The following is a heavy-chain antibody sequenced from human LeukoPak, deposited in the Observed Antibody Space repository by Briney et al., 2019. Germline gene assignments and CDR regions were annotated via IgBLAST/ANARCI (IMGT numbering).Heavy chain of an antibody. J-gene: IGHJ4*02. Sequence: KSSGTLSLTCTVSGVSMSSYYWSWIRQPPGKGLEWIGYIYYSGSTNYNPSLKSRVTISVDTSKNQFSLKLSSVTAADAAVYYCARHCSGGNCYSGVIDYWGQGTLVTVSS. CDR1: GVSMSSYY. CDR3: ARHCSGGNCYSGVIDY. V-gene: IGHV4-59*12. CDR2: IYYSGST. D-gene: IGHD2-15*01.